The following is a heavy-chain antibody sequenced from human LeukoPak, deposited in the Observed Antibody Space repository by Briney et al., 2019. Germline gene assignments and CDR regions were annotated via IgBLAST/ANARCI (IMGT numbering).Heavy chain of an antibody. CDR2: ISGSGGST. J-gene: IGHJ4*02. Sequence: GGSLRLSCAASGFTFSSYAMSWVRQAPGKGLEWVSAISGSGGSTYYADSVKGRFTISRDNSKNTLYLQMNSLRAEDTAVYYCASRPRYDYGGNSGYWGQGTLVTVSS. V-gene: IGHV3-23*01. CDR3: ASRPRYDYGGNSGY. CDR1: GFTFSSYA. D-gene: IGHD4-23*01.